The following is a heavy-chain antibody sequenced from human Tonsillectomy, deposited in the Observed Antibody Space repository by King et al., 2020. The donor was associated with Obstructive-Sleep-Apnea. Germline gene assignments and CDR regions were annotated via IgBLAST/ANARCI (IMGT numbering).Heavy chain of an antibody. CDR3: ARGDDFWNY. D-gene: IGHD3-3*01. Sequence: QLQESGPGLVKPSETLSLTCTVSGCSISSYYWSWIRQPPGKGLEWIGYIYYSGSTNSNPSLKNRVTISVDTSKNQFSLKLSSVTAAETAVYYCARGDDFWNYWGQGTLVTVSS. CDR1: GCSISSYY. V-gene: IGHV4-59*08. J-gene: IGHJ4*02. CDR2: IYYSGST.